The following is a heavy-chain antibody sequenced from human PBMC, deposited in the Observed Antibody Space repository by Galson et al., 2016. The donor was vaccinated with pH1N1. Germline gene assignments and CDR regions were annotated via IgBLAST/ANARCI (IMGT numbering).Heavy chain of an antibody. J-gene: IGHJ4*02. Sequence: QSGAEVKKPGESLRISCMASGYSFNDYWIGWVRQMPGKGLEWMGIIYPGDPDTRYSPSFPDQVTISADSSTTTAYLQWSSLKASDTAIYYCARELGGKFDNWGQGTLVTVSS. CDR1: GYSFNDYW. CDR3: ARELGGKFDN. D-gene: IGHD7-27*01. CDR2: IYPGDPDT. V-gene: IGHV5-51*01.